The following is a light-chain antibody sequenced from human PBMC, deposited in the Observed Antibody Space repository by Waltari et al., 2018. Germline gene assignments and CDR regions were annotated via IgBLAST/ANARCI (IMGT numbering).Light chain of an antibody. Sequence: SYELTQSPSVSVSPGRTASISCSGDKLEDRYVCWYQQKPGQSPVLVLHQDSKRPSGLPERCAGYNSGNTATRTISEAQARDEAYYYRQARDRNTYVVFGGGTKLTVL. CDR1: KLEDRY. J-gene: IGLJ2*01. CDR2: QDS. CDR3: QARDRNTYVV. V-gene: IGLV3-1*01.